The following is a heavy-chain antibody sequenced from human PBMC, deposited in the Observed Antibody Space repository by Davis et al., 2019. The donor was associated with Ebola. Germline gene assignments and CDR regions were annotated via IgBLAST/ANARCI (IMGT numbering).Heavy chain of an antibody. CDR3: AKSGLSFGVVKYHYGMDV. Sequence: GGSLRLSCAASGFTFSSYSMNWVRQAPGKGLEWVSAISGSGGSTYYADSVKGRFTISRGNSKKTLYLQMNSLRAEDTAVYYCAKSGLSFGVVKYHYGMDVWGKGTTVTVSS. V-gene: IGHV3-23*01. J-gene: IGHJ6*04. CDR1: GFTFSSYS. D-gene: IGHD3-3*01. CDR2: ISGSGGST.